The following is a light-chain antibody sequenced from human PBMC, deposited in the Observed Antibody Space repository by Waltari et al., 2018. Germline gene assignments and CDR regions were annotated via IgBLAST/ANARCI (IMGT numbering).Light chain of an antibody. J-gene: IGLJ3*02. V-gene: IGLV1-51*02. Sequence: QSVLTPPPPVSAAPGQKVTISCSGSSSNIGNNYVSCYQQLPGTAPKLLIYETNKRPSGIPDRFSGSKSGTSATLGITGLQTGDEADYYCGAWDGSLSSGVFGGGTKLTVL. CDR1: SSNIGNNY. CDR3: GAWDGSLSSGV. CDR2: ETN.